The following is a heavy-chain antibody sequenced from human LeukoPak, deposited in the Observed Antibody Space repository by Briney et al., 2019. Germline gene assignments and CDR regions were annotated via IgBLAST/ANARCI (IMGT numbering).Heavy chain of an antibody. CDR3: ARVSEDYSSGWYEEYFQY. Sequence: PGGSLRLSCAASGFTFSDAWMSWVRQAPGKGLEWVGRIKSKTGGGTTDYAAPVKGRFSISRDDSKNTLNLQMTSLRAEDTAVYYCARVSEDYSSGWYEEYFQYWGQGTLVIVSS. CDR2: IKSKTGGGTT. CDR1: GFTFSDAW. J-gene: IGHJ1*01. V-gene: IGHV3-15*01. D-gene: IGHD6-19*01.